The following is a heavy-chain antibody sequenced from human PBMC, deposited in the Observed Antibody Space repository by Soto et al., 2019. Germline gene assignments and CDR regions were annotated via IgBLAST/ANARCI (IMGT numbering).Heavy chain of an antibody. Sequence: SETLSLTCAVYGGSFSGYYWSWIRQPPGKGLEWIGEINHSGSTNYNPSLKSRVTISVDTSKNQFSLKLSSVPAADTAVYYCARGSDTAKVPCDYWGQGTLVTVSS. D-gene: IGHD5-18*01. CDR1: GGSFSGYY. J-gene: IGHJ4*02. CDR3: ARGSDTAKVPCDY. CDR2: INHSGST. V-gene: IGHV4-34*01.